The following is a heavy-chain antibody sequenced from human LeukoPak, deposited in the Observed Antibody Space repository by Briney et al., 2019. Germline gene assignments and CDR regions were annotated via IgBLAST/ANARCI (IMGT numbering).Heavy chain of an antibody. Sequence: GGSLRLSCTVSGFTFSDYAMHWLRQAPGKGLEWVAMISYNGVRKDYADSMEGRFTISRVNSKNTLNLRMNSLRAEDTAVYYRATDQGIYWGQGTLVTVSS. CDR2: ISYNGVRK. CDR3: ATDQGIY. CDR1: GFTFSDYA. V-gene: IGHV3-30-3*01. J-gene: IGHJ4*02.